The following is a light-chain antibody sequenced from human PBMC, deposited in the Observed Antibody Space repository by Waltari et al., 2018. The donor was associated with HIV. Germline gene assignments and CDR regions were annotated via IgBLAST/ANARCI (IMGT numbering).Light chain of an antibody. CDR3: TSYTSSSTWV. V-gene: IGLV2-14*03. CDR2: GVT. CDR1: NSDIGGYNY. Sequence: QSALTQPASVSGSPGQSITISCTGTNSDIGGYNYVSWYQQHPGKAPKLIIYGVTSRPSGVSNRFSGSKSATTASLTISGLQAEDESDYYCTSYTSSSTWVFGGGTKLTVL. J-gene: IGLJ3*02.